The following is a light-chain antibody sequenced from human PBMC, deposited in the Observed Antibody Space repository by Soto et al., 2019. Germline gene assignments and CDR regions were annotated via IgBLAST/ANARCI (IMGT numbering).Light chain of an antibody. V-gene: IGLV2-14*02. CDR2: EVS. CDR3: SSYTSSSTPVV. Sequence: QSALTQPASVSGSPGQSITISCTGTSSDVGSYNLVSWYQQHPGKAPKLIIYEVSNRPSGVSNRFSGSKSGNTASLTISGLQAEDEADYYCSSYTSSSTPVVFGTGTKVTVL. J-gene: IGLJ1*01. CDR1: SSDVGSYNL.